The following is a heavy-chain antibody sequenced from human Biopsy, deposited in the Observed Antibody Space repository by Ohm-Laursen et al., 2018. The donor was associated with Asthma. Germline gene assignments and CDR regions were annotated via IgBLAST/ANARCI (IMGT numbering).Heavy chain of an antibody. CDR3: ARGPELDV. Sequence: VTLSLTCDVYPGSFSGFFWTWIRQSPGKGLEWIGETNERGVTNNNPSLKSRVIISIDTYWNRVSLKLTSVTAADTAVYYCARGPELDVWGQGTTVTVSS. CDR2: TNERGVT. J-gene: IGHJ6*02. CDR1: PGSFSGFF. V-gene: IGHV4-34*01.